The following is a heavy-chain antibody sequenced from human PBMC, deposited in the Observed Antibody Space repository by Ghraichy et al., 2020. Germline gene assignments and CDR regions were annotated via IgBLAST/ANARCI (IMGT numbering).Heavy chain of an antibody. CDR3: ARAVYYYDGSFYQRYFDL. CDR2: IGTAGDA. D-gene: IGHD3-22*01. V-gene: IGHV3-13*01. J-gene: IGHJ2*01. Sequence: GESLNISCAASGFTFSSYDMHWVRQGAGKGLEWVSGIGTAGDANYPGSVKGRFTTSRENAKNSFYLQMNSLRAGDTAVYFCARAVYYYDGSFYQRYFDLWGRGTLVTVSS. CDR1: GFTFSSYD.